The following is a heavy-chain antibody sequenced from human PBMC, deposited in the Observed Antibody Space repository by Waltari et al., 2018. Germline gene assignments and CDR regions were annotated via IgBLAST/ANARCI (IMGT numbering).Heavy chain of an antibody. V-gene: IGHV3-7*04. CDR2: IKQDGSQT. CDR3: ARDRGWNTLDY. CDR1: GFTVSNYW. D-gene: IGHD6-19*01. J-gene: IGHJ4*02. Sequence: EVQLVESGGGLVQRGGSLRLSCAASGFTVSNYWIAWVRQAPWRGLEWVANIKQDGSQTYYVDSVKGRFTISRDNARNSLYLQMDSLRDEDTALYYCARDRGWNTLDYWGQGTLVTVSS.